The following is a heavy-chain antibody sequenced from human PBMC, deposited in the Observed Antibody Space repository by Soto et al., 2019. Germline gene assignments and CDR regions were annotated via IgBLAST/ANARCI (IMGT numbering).Heavy chain of an antibody. V-gene: IGHV2-5*02. D-gene: IGHD1-1*01. CDR2: IYWDDDK. Sequence: QVTLEESGPTRVKPTQTLTLTCTFSGFSLATSGVGVGWVRQPPGKALERLALIYWDDDKRYSPSLRSRLTVTKDTSRNQVVLTMTNMDPVDTATYYSAHRVGLQGNWNGGYFDSWGQGALVTVSS. J-gene: IGHJ4*02. CDR3: AHRVGLQGNWNGGYFDS. CDR1: GFSLATSGVG.